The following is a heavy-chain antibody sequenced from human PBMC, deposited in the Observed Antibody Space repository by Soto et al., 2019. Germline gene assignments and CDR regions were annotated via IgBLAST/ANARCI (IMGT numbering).Heavy chain of an antibody. J-gene: IGHJ4*02. CDR2: ISYDGSNK. D-gene: IGHD1-26*01. Sequence: QVQLVESGGGVVQPGRSLRLSCAASGFTFSSYGMHGVRQAPGKGLEWVAVISYDGSNKYYADSVKGRFTISRDNSKNTLYLQMNSLRAEDTAVYYCAKSEGVVGATLGYFDYWGQGTLVTVSS. CDR1: GFTFSSYG. CDR3: AKSEGVVGATLGYFDY. V-gene: IGHV3-30*18.